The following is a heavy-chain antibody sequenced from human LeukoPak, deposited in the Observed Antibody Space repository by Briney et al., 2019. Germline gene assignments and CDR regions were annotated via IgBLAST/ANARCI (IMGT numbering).Heavy chain of an antibody. CDR1: GASISDYY. CDR2: GHYTGSS. D-gene: IGHD3-22*01. J-gene: IGHJ4*02. CDR3: ARHDNRGYYSLHY. Sequence: SETLSLTCTVSGASISDYYWSWIRQPPGKGLEWIGFGHYTGSSNYNPSLKRRVTTSVDTSKSQFSLKLISVTAADTAVYYCARHDNRGYYSLHYWGQGALVTVSS. V-gene: IGHV4-59*08.